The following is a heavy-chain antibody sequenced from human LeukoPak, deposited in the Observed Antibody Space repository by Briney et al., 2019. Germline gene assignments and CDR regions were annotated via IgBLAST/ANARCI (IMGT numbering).Heavy chain of an antibody. CDR2: ISAYNGNT. Sequence: ASVKVSCKASGYTFTSYGISWVRQAPGQGLEWMGWISAYNGNTNYAQKLQDRVTMTRDTSTSTVYMELSSLRSEDTAVYYCARESSSNYDFWSGFWYYYYGMDVWGQGTTVTVSS. CDR3: ARESSSNYDFWSGFWYYYYGMDV. J-gene: IGHJ6*02. CDR1: GYTFTSYG. V-gene: IGHV1-18*01. D-gene: IGHD3-3*01.